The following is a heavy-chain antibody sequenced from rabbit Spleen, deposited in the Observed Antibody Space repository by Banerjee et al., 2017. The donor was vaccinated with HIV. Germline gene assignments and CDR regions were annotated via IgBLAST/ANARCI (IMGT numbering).Heavy chain of an antibody. D-gene: IGHD8-1*01. V-gene: IGHV1S40*01. CDR3: ARDTGSSFSSYGMDL. J-gene: IGHJ6*01. CDR1: GFSFSSSDY. Sequence: QSLEESGGDLVKPGASLTLTCTASGFSFSSSDYMCWVRQAPGKGLEWISCIASSSSGITYSASWAKGRFTCSKTSSTTVTLQMTSLTVADTATYFCARDTGSSFSSYGMDLWGPGTLVTVS. CDR2: IASSSSGIT.